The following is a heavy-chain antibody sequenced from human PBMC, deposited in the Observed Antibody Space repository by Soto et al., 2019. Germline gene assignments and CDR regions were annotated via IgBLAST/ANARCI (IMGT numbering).Heavy chain of an antibody. D-gene: IGHD1-26*01. V-gene: IGHV5-10-1*01. CDR1: GYTFTTFW. CDR2: IDPRDSQT. J-gene: IGHJ5*02. Sequence: PGESLKISCTGFGYTFTTFWISWVRQMPGKGLEWMGRIDPRDSQTNYSPSFQGHVTISVDKSISTAYLQWDSLKALDTAMYYCARLFCSTDTCDSWFDPWGQGTLVTVSS. CDR3: ARLFCSTDTCDSWFDP.